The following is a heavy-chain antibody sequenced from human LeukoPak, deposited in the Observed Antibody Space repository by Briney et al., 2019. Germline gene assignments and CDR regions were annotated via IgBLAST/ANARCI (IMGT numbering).Heavy chain of an antibody. Sequence: ASVKVSCKASGYTFTSHFMHWVRQAPGQGLEWMGIINPRGGSTSYTQKFQGRVTMTEDTSTDTAYMELSSLRSEDTAVYYCATVSFWGQGTLVTVSS. CDR1: GYTFTSHF. J-gene: IGHJ4*02. D-gene: IGHD1-1*01. CDR3: ATVSF. V-gene: IGHV1-46*01. CDR2: INPRGGST.